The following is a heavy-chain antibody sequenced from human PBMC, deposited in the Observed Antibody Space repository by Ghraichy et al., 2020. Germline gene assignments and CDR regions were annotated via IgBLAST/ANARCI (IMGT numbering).Heavy chain of an antibody. CDR2: ISVDGNDK. Sequence: LSLTCAASGFTFSSFAMHWVRQAPGKGLEWVAVISVDGNDKHHADSVKGRFTISRDNSRNTLFLQMNGLRADDTAVYYCAKDRARAADYYFDYWGQGTLVTVSS. CDR3: AKDRARAADYYFDY. J-gene: IGHJ4*02. D-gene: IGHD6-13*01. V-gene: IGHV3-30*18. CDR1: GFTFSSFA.